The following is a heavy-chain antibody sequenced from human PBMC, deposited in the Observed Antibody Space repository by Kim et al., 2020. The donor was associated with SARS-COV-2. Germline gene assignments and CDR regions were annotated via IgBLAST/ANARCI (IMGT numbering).Heavy chain of an antibody. V-gene: IGHV3-48*03. D-gene: IGHD5-12*01. J-gene: IGHJ6*02. CDR1: GFTFSSYE. CDR3: ARDWGYSGYDYSYYYGMDV. CDR2: ISSSGSTI. Sequence: GGSLRLSCAASGFTFSSYEMNWVRQAPGKGLEWVSYISSSGSTIYYADSVKGRFTISRDNAKNSLYLQMNSLRAEDTAVYYCARDWGYSGYDYSYYYGMDVCGQGTTVTVSS.